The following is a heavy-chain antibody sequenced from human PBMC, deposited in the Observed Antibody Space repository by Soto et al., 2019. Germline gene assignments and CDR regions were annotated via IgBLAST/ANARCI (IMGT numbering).Heavy chain of an antibody. CDR3: VRQLRYYYYGMDV. CDR1: GGSISSSSYY. CDR2: IYYSGST. D-gene: IGHD3-16*01. J-gene: IGHJ6*02. V-gene: IGHV4-39*01. Sequence: QLQLQESGPGLVKPSETLSLTCTVSGGSISSSSYYWGWIRQPPGKGLEWIGSIYYSGSTYHNPSLKSRVTISVDTSKNQFSLKLSSVTAADTAVYYCVRQLRYYYYGMDVWGQGTTVTVSS.